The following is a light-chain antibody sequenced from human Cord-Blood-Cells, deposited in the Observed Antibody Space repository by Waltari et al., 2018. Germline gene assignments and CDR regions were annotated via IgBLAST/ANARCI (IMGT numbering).Light chain of an antibody. CDR1: RTDAGSVNL. J-gene: IGLJ3*02. CDR2: EGS. V-gene: IGLV2-23*01. Sequence: QPALHQPASLSGLLAQSIPTSSTGTRTDAGSVNLFPWYQPHPGKAPKLMIYEGSKRPSGVSNRFSGSKSGNTASLTISGLQAEDEADYYCCSYAGSSTWVFGGGTKLTVL. CDR3: CSYAGSSTWV.